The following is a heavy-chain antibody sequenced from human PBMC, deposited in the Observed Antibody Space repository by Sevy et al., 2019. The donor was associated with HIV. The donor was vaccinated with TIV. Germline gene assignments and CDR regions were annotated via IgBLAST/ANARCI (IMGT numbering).Heavy chain of an antibody. V-gene: IGHV3-23*01. D-gene: IGHD3-22*01. CDR2: ISGSGGST. Sequence: GGSLRLSCAASGFTFSSYAMSWVRQAPGKGLEWVSAISGSGGSTYYADAGKGRFNISRDNSKDTLYLQMNSLRVEDTAVYYCAKEGVTYYYDSSGRGFDYWGQGTLVTVSS. CDR3: AKEGVTYYYDSSGRGFDY. CDR1: GFTFSSYA. J-gene: IGHJ4*02.